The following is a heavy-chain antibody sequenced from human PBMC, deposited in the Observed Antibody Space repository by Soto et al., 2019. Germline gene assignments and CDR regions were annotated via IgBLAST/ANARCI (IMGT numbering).Heavy chain of an antibody. CDR3: ASLQVPGNFDY. Sequence: SETLSLTCTVSGGSIRSSNYYWAWVRQPPGKGLEWIANIYYSGDTYFHPSLRSRLTVSVDTSKNQFSLKLSSLTAADTAMYYCASLQVPGNFDYWGQGTLVTVSS. J-gene: IGHJ4*02. V-gene: IGHV4-39*01. D-gene: IGHD6-13*01. CDR1: GGSIRSSNYY. CDR2: IYYSGDT.